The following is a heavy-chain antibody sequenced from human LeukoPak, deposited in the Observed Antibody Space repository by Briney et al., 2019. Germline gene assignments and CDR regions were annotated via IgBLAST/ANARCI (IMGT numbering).Heavy chain of an antibody. V-gene: IGHV3-23*01. CDR2: ISGSGGST. D-gene: IGHD4-11*01. CDR3: AKDLRATVTPYDYYYYYYMDV. J-gene: IGHJ6*03. Sequence: GGSLRLSCAASGFTFSSYGMSWVRQAPGKGLEWVSTISGSGGSTYYADSVKGRFTLSRDNSKNTLYLQMNSLRAEDTAVYYCAKDLRATVTPYDYYYYYYMDVWGKGTTVTVSS. CDR1: GFTFSSYG.